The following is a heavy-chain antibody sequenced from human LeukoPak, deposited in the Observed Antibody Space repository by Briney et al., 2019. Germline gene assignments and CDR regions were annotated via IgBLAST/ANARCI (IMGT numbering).Heavy chain of an antibody. J-gene: IGHJ6*02. V-gene: IGHV3-48*01. Sequence: GGSLRLSCAASGFTFGTFDMNWVRQAPGKGLEWVSYISSGSSTIYYADSVKGRFTISRDNAKNSLYLQMNSLRAEDTAVYYCARLRYYAMDVWGQGTTVIVSS. CDR3: ARLRYYAMDV. CDR2: ISSGSSTI. CDR1: GFTFGTFD.